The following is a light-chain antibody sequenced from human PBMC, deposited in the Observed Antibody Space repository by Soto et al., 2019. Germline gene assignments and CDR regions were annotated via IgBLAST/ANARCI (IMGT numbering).Light chain of an antibody. V-gene: IGKV3-11*01. Sequence: ESVLTQSPATLSLSPGEGATLSCRASQSVSNSLAWYQQQPGQAPRLLIYDASTRATGVPARFSGSGSGADFTLTISSLEPEDFAVYYCQQRYTWPLAFGGGTKVEI. CDR1: QSVSNS. CDR3: QQRYTWPLA. J-gene: IGKJ4*01. CDR2: DAS.